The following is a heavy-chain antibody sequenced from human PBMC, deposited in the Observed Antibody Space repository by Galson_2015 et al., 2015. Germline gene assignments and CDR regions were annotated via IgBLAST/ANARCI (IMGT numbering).Heavy chain of an antibody. D-gene: IGHD2-15*01. J-gene: IGHJ5*02. V-gene: IGHV1-2*04. CDR3: ATASGERCTSRGAFDI. CDR2: INPNSGDK. Sequence: SVKVSCKASGYTFTGFYVHWVRQAPGQGLEWMGWINPNSGDKKYAQKFQGWFTTTRDKSISTAYMDLSRLKSDDTALYYCATASGERCTSRGAFDIWGQGTLVTVAS. CDR1: GYTFTGFY.